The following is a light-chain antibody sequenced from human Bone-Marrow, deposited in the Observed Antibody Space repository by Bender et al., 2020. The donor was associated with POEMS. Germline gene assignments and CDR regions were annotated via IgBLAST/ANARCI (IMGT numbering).Light chain of an antibody. CDR1: SSNIGAHA. Sequence: QSVLTQPPSASGTPGQRVTISCSGGSSNIGAHAVNWCQHLPGTAPKLLIYSSHRRPSEVPDRFSGSRSGTSASLAISGLQSEDEADYYCQSYDNSLSGSWVFGGGTKLTVL. CDR2: SSH. J-gene: IGLJ3*02. CDR3: QSYDNSLSGSWV. V-gene: IGLV1-44*01.